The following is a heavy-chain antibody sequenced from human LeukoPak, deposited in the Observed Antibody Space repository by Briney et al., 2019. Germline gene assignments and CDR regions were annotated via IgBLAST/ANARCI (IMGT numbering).Heavy chain of an antibody. V-gene: IGHV3-23*01. J-gene: IGHJ4*02. CDR1: GFTFSAYS. CDR3: AKDRNWGSYRYPDY. D-gene: IGHD3-16*02. Sequence: GGSLRLSCAASGFTFSAYSMNWVRQAPGKGLEWVSVISGSGGSTNYVDSVKGRFTISRDNSQNMVYLQMNSLRAEDTAIYYRAKDRNWGSYRYPDYWGQGTLVTVSS. CDR2: ISGSGGST.